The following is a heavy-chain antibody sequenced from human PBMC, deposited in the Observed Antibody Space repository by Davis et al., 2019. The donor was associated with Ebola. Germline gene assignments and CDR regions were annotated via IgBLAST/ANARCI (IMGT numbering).Heavy chain of an antibody. D-gene: IGHD6-13*01. CDR2: ISWNSGSI. V-gene: IGHV3-9*01. CDR3: AKESYSSHAFDI. Sequence: SLKISCAASGFTFDDYAMHWVRQAPGKGLEWVSGISWNSGSIGYADSVKGRFTISRDNAKNSLYLQMNSLRAEDTALYYCAKESYSSHAFDIWGQGTMVTVSS. J-gene: IGHJ3*02. CDR1: GFTFDDYA.